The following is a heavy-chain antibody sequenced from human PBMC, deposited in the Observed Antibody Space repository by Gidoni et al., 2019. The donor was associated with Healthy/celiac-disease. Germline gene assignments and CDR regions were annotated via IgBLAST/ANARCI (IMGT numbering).Heavy chain of an antibody. CDR1: GCPFSSYA. CDR2: ISGSGGST. Sequence: EVQLLESGGGLVQPGGSLRLSCAAPGCPFSSYAMSWVRQAPGKGLEWVSAISGSGGSTYYADSVKGRFTISRDNSKNTLYLQMNSLRAEDTAVYYCAKDGRGYYDSSGYYDYWGQGTLVTVSS. CDR3: AKDGRGYYDSSGYYDY. D-gene: IGHD3-22*01. V-gene: IGHV3-23*01. J-gene: IGHJ4*02.